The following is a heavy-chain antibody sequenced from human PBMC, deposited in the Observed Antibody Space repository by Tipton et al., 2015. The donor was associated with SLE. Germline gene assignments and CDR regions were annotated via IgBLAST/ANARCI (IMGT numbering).Heavy chain of an antibody. V-gene: IGHV3-23*03. CDR1: GFTFTSYA. Sequence: SLRLSCVASGFTFTSYAMSWVRQAPGKGMVWVSLIYTGGSTYYADSVKGRFTISRDNSKNTLYLQMNTLRAEDTAIYYCAAQYSSGWTKFDYWGQGTLVTVSS. J-gene: IGHJ4*02. D-gene: IGHD6-19*01. CDR2: IYTGGST. CDR3: AAQYSSGWTKFDY.